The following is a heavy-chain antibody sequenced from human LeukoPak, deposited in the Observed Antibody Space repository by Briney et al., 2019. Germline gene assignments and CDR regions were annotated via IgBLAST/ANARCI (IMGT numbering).Heavy chain of an antibody. Sequence: PSETLSLTCTVSGGSISSSSYYWGWIRQPPGKGLEWIGSIYYSGSTYYNPSLKSRVTISVDTSKNQFSLKLSSVTAADTAVYYCARVRSVPASIGPWGQGTLVTVSS. CDR1: GGSISSSSYY. CDR2: IYYSGST. CDR3: ARVRSVPASIGP. V-gene: IGHV4-39*07. D-gene: IGHD2-2*02. J-gene: IGHJ5*02.